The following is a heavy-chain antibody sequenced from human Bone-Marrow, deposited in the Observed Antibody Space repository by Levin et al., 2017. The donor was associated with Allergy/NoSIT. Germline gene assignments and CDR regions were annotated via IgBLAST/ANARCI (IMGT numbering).Heavy chain of an antibody. J-gene: IGHJ5*02. Sequence: SSETLSLTCTVSGGSISSTYWNWIRQPPGKGLEWIGYINYSGSTNYNPSLKSRVTISVDTSKNQFSLKLSSVTAADTAVYYCAGYSVRIGWFDPWGQGTLVTVSS. D-gene: IGHD2-21*01. CDR1: GGSISSTY. CDR3: AGYSVRIGWFDP. CDR2: INYSGST. V-gene: IGHV4-59*01.